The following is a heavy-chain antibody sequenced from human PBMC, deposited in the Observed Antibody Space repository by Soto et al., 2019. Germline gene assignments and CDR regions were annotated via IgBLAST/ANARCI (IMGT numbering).Heavy chain of an antibody. Sequence: GRSLRLSCAASGFILSRYIIHWVRQAPGKGLDWVAVISYDGNTQFYGDSVKGRFIVSRDNSRNTLYLQLNNLQAEDTAVYYCAREGGNLNWFDPWCQGT. CDR3: AREGGNLNWFDP. J-gene: IGHJ5*02. D-gene: IGHD1-26*01. CDR1: GFILSRYI. V-gene: IGHV3-30-3*01. CDR2: ISYDGNTQ.